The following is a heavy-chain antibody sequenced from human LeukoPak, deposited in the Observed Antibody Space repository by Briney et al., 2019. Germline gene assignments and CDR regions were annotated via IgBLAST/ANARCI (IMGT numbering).Heavy chain of an antibody. CDR1: GFTFSSYS. D-gene: IGHD5-12*01. Sequence: GGSLRLSCAASGFTFSSYSMNWVRQAPGKGLEWVSYISSSSSTIYYADSVKGRFTISRDNAKNSLYLQMNILRAEDTAVYYCARDLGGYDSDYWGQGTLVTVSS. CDR2: ISSSSSTI. CDR3: ARDLGGYDSDY. V-gene: IGHV3-48*04. J-gene: IGHJ4*02.